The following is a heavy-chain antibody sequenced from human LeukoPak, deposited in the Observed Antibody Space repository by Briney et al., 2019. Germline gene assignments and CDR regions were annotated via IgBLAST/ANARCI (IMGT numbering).Heavy chain of an antibody. Sequence: SETLSLTCTVSGGSISTYYWSWIRQPPGKGLEWIGYIYYSGSTNYNPSLKSRVTISVDTSKNQFSLKLSSVTAADTAVYYCARTVGALYDAFNIWGQGTMVTVSS. CDR2: IYYSGST. V-gene: IGHV4-59*08. CDR1: GGSISTYY. CDR3: ARTVGALYDAFNI. D-gene: IGHD1-26*01. J-gene: IGHJ3*02.